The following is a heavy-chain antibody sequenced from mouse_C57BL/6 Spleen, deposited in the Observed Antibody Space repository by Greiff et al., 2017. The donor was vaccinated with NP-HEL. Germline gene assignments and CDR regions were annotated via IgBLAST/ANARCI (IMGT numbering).Heavy chain of an antibody. V-gene: IGHV1-66*01. CDR1: GYSFTSYY. CDR2: IYPGSGNT. Sequence: VKLMESGPELVKPGASVKISCKASGYSFTSYYIHWVKQRPGQGLEWIGWIYPGSGNTKYNEKFKGKATLTADTSSSTAYMQLSSLTSEDSAVYYCARNDYGLYAMDYWGQGTSVTVSS. CDR3: ARNDYGLYAMDY. J-gene: IGHJ4*01. D-gene: IGHD2-4*01.